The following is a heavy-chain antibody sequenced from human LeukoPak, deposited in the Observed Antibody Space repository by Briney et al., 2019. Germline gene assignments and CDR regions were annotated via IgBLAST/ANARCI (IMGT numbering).Heavy chain of an antibody. Sequence: SETLSLTCSVSGGSIVSSTFYWGWVRQPPGKGLEWIGIIHHSGSTYYNSSLKSRVTISVDTSKNTLSLKLSSVTAADTAVYYCAKDSSTWGNLAGHFDSWGQGTLVTVSS. CDR2: IHHSGST. CDR3: AKDSSTWGNLAGHFDS. J-gene: IGHJ4*02. CDR1: GGSIVSSTFY. V-gene: IGHV4-39*02. D-gene: IGHD6-13*01.